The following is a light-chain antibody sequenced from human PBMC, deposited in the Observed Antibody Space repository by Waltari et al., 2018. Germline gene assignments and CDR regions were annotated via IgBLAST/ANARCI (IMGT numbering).Light chain of an antibody. CDR3: MQGVRPWT. CDR1: QTLQNTAGNVY. J-gene: IGKJ1*01. CDR2: QVS. V-gene: IGKV2-30*01. Sequence: DLVSTQSLLTLAVTLGQSASISSAPSQTLQNTAGNVYLNWYHQRPGQSPRRLIYQVSKRDSGVPDRFRGSGSHTDFTLTISRVEAEDVGVYFCMQGVRPWTFGQGTKVEIK.